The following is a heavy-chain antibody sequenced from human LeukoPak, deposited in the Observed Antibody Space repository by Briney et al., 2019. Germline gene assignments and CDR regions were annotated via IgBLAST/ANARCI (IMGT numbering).Heavy chain of an antibody. J-gene: IGHJ5*02. CDR3: AREGDVVADVNWFDP. Sequence: ASVKVSCKASGYTFTGYYMHWVRQAPGQGLEWMGWINPNSGGTNYAQKFQGRVTMTRDTSISTAYMDLSRLTSDDTAIYYCAREGDVVADVNWFDPWGQGTLVTVSS. D-gene: IGHD2-2*01. CDR2: INPNSGGT. V-gene: IGHV1-2*02. CDR1: GYTFTGYY.